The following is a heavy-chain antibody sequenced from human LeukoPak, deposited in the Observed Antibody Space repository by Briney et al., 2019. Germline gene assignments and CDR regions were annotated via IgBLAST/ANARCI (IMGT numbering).Heavy chain of an antibody. J-gene: IGHJ4*02. CDR1: GGPFSGYF. CDR3: ARRYYYNLGSFPFDF. CDR2: IHNSGAT. D-gene: IGHD3-10*01. Sequence: PSETLSLTCAVSGGPFSGYFWSWIRQSSGKGLEWIGEIHNSGATNYNSSLNGRVTISEDTSKNQFYLNLSSVTAADTAVHYCARRYYYNLGSFPFDFWGQGTLVTVSS. V-gene: IGHV4-34*01.